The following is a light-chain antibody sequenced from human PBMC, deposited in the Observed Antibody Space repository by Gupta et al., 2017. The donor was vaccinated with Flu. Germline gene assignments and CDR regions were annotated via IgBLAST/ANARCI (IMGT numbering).Light chain of an antibody. V-gene: IGKV6D-21*02. Sequence: PDLQSAPPNERVTITCRSRQSSYNSLHWYQQKPDQSPKLLIYYAFQSVSGVPSRFSGSGSGTVFTLTINGLEAEDAAAYYCHQSISLPHTFGQGTKLEIK. CDR1: QSSYNS. CDR2: YAF. J-gene: IGKJ2*01. CDR3: HQSISLPHT.